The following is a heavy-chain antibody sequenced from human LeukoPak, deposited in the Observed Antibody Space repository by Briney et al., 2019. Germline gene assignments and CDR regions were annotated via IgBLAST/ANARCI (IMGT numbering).Heavy chain of an antibody. CDR2: MNPNSGNT. D-gene: IGHD3-3*01. V-gene: IGHV1-8*01. J-gene: IGHJ4*02. Sequence: ASVKVSCKASGYTFTSYDINWVRQATGQGLEWMGWMNPNSGNTGYAQKFQGRATMTRNTSISTAYMELSSLRSEDTAVYYCAREPYDFWSGYEGSDWGQGTLVTVSS. CDR1: GYTFTSYD. CDR3: AREPYDFWSGYEGSD.